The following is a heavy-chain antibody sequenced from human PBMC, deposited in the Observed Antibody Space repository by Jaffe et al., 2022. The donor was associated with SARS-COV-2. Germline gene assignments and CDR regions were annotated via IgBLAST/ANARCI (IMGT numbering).Heavy chain of an antibody. J-gene: IGHJ6*02. CDR2: IRSKANSYAT. Sequence: EVQLVESGGGLVQPGGSLKLSCAASGFTFSGSAMHWVRQASGKGLEWVGRIRSKANSYATAYAASVKGRFTISRDDSKNTAYLQMNSLKTEDTAVYYCTRHEAPTYCGGDCYSDPLGVWGQGTTVTVSS. V-gene: IGHV3-73*02. D-gene: IGHD2-21*02. CDR1: GFTFSGSA. CDR3: TRHEAPTYCGGDCYSDPLGV.